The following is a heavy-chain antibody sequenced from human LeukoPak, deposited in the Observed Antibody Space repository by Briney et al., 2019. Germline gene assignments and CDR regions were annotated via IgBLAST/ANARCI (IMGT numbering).Heavy chain of an antibody. CDR3: ARDKEGDDVYLGY. V-gene: IGHV3-21*01. Sequence: PGGSLRLSWAASGFTFSSYSMNWVRQAPVKGLEWVSSISSSSSYIYYADSVKGRFTISRDNAKNSLYLQMNSLRAEDTAVYYCARDKEGDDVYLGYWVQRALVT. CDR1: GFTFSSYS. J-gene: IGHJ4*02. D-gene: IGHD1-1*01. CDR2: ISSSSSYI.